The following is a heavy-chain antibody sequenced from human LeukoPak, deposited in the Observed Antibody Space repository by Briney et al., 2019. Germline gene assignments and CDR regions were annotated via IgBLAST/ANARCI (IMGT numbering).Heavy chain of an antibody. J-gene: IGHJ4*02. Sequence: PSETLSLTCAVYGGSFSGYYWSWIRQPPGKGLEWIGEINHSGSTNYNPSLKSRVTISVDTSKNQFSLKLSSVTAADTAVYCCARGRRRIAVAGTGKNFDYWGQGTLVTVSS. V-gene: IGHV4-34*01. CDR1: GGSFSGYY. D-gene: IGHD6-19*01. CDR3: ARGRRRIAVAGTGKNFDY. CDR2: INHSGST.